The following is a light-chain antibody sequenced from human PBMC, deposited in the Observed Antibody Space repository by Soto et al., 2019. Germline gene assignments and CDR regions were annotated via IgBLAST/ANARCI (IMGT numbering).Light chain of an antibody. Sequence: DIQMTQSPSSLSASVGDRVTITCRASQTISRYLNWYQQKPGKAPKLLIYAASSLQSGVPSRFSGGVSGPDFTLTISSLQPEDFATYYCQQSFSTLTWTFGQGPKVEIK. V-gene: IGKV1-39*01. J-gene: IGKJ1*01. CDR2: AAS. CDR3: QQSFSTLTWT. CDR1: QTISRY.